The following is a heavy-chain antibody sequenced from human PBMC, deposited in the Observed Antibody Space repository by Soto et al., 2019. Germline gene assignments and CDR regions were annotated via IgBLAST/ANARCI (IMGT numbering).Heavy chain of an antibody. D-gene: IGHD6-6*01. Sequence: QVQLVQSGAEVKKPGSSVKVSCKASGGTFSSYAISWVRQAPGQGLEWMGGIIPIFGTANYAQKFQGRVTITADESTSTAYMELSSLRSEDTAVYYCARDPFLAYSSSFAYWGQGTLVTVSS. CDR3: ARDPFLAYSSSFAY. V-gene: IGHV1-69*12. CDR2: IIPIFGTA. J-gene: IGHJ4*02. CDR1: GGTFSSYA.